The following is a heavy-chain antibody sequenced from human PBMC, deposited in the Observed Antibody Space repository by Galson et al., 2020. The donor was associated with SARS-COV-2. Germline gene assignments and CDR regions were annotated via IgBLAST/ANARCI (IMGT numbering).Heavy chain of an antibody. J-gene: IGHJ4*02. CDR1: GFTFSTSY. V-gene: IGHV3-48*02. CDR3: AGWYIRF. CDR2: IGGSSDVI. D-gene: IGHD6-19*01. Sequence: GGSLRLSCAASGFTFSTSYMSWVRQAPGKGLEWLSYIGGSSDVIKYADSVKGRFTISRDNAKNLLYLQMNSLRDEDTAVYYCAGWYIRFWGQGTLVTVPS.